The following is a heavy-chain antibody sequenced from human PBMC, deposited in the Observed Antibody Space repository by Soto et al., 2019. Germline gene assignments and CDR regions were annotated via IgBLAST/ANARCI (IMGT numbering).Heavy chain of an antibody. J-gene: IGHJ6*02. CDR2: IYPGDSDT. D-gene: IGHD2-2*01. CDR3: AKCSNTSPTKEYYYYGMDV. V-gene: IGHV5-51*01. Sequence: GESLKISCKGSGYSFTSYWIGWVRQMPGKGLEWMGIIYPGDSDTRYSPSFQGQVTISADKSISTAYLQWSSLKAPDTAMYYCAKCSNTSPTKEYYYYGMDVWGQGTTVTVSS. CDR1: GYSFTSYW.